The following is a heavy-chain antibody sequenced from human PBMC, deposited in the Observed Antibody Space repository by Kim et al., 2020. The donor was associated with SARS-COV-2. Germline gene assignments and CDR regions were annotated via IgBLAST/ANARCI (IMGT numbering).Heavy chain of an antibody. J-gene: IGHJ6*02. CDR2: TYYRSKWYN. D-gene: IGHD3-16*02. CDR1: GDSVSSNSAA. Sequence: SQTLSLTCAISGDSVSSNSAAWNWIRQSPSRGLEWLGRTYYRSKWYNDYAVSVKSRITINPDTSKNQFSLQLNSVTPEDTAVYYCARDPAGLRLGELSLWSYYYGMDVWGQGTTVTVSS. CDR3: ARDPAGLRLGELSLWSYYYGMDV. V-gene: IGHV6-1*01.